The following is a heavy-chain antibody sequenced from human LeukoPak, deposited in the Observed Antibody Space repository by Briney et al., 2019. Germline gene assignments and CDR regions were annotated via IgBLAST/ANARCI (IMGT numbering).Heavy chain of an antibody. J-gene: IGHJ4*02. D-gene: IGHD4-17*01. CDR3: AKGRNEDGDAALNY. Sequence: GGSLRLSCAASGFTFSSYSMNWVRAAPGKGLEWVSYISSSSSNSKQYADSVKGRFTISRDNSKNTLYLQMNSLRAEDTAAYHCAKGRNEDGDAALNYWGQGTLVTVSS. CDR1: GFTFSSYS. CDR2: ISSSSSNSK. V-gene: IGHV3-48*01.